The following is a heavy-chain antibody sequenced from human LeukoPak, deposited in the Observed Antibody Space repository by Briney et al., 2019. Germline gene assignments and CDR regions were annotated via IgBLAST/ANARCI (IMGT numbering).Heavy chain of an antibody. Sequence: GGSLRLSCAASVFTFSSYAMSWVRQAPGKGLEWVSAISGSGGSTYYADSVKGRFTISRDNAKNTLYLQMNSLRAEDTAVYYCASRYCSSTTTCYFNWGQGTLVTVSS. V-gene: IGHV3-23*01. CDR1: VFTFSSYA. D-gene: IGHD2-2*01. J-gene: IGHJ4*02. CDR2: ISGSGGST. CDR3: ASRYCSSTTTCYFN.